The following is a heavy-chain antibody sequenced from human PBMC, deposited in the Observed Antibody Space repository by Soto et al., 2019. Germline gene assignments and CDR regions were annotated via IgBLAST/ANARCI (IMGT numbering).Heavy chain of an antibody. CDR3: ARDGTTGTTNYHYAMDV. CDR2: ININSCTI. V-gene: IGHV3-48*03. Sequence: PGGSLRLSCAASGFTLSSYHMDWVRQAPGKGLEWVSYININSCTIHYADSVKGRFTISRDNAKNSLYLQMDSLRAEDTAVYFCARDGTTGTTNYHYAMDVWGQGTTVTVSS. CDR1: GFTLSSYH. J-gene: IGHJ6*02. D-gene: IGHD4-17*01.